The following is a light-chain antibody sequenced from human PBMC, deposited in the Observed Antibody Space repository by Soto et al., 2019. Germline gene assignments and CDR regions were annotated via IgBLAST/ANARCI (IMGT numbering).Light chain of an antibody. V-gene: IGKV3-15*01. Sequence: EIVMTQSPATLSVSPGARGPLSCRASQSVSSDLAWYHQKPGQAPRLLIYGASTRATGIPARFSGSGSGTEFTLTISSLQAADVAVYYCQQYYTTPRTFGHGTKVDIK. CDR1: QSVSSD. J-gene: IGKJ1*01. CDR2: GAS. CDR3: QQYYTTPRT.